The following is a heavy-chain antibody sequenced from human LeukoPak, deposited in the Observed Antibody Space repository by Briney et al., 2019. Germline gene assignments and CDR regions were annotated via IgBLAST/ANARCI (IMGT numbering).Heavy chain of an antibody. J-gene: IGHJ5*02. V-gene: IGHV1-24*01. D-gene: IGHD3-22*01. CDR3: ATLQSPGYYYDSSGYYWFDP. CDR1: GYTLTELS. Sequence: ASVKVSCKASGYTLTELSMHWVRQAPGKGLEWMGGFDPEDGETIYAQKFQGRVAMTEDTSTDTAYMELSSLRSEDTAVYYCATLQSPGYYYDSSGYYWFDPWGQGTLVTVSS. CDR2: FDPEDGET.